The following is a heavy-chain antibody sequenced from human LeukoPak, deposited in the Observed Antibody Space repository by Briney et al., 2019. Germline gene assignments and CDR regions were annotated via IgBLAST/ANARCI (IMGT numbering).Heavy chain of an antibody. J-gene: IGHJ6*02. CDR1: GFTFSNYW. D-gene: IGHD7-27*01. CDR3: ARGLSGEPPGMDV. Sequence: GGSLRLSCAASGFTFSNYWMHWVRQARGKGLVWVSRIKTDGTNTGYAESVKGRFTISRDNAKNTVYLQMNSLRAEDTAVYYCARGLSGEPPGMDVWGQGTTVTVSS. V-gene: IGHV3-74*01. CDR2: IKTDGTNT.